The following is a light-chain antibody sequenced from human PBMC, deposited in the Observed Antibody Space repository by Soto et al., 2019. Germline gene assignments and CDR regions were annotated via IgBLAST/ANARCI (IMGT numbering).Light chain of an antibody. CDR2: GAS. Sequence: EMVLTQSPGTLSLSPGERATLSCRASQSVSSNYLAWYQQKQGQAPRLLIYGASSRATGIPDRFSGSASGTDFTLSISRLEPDDFAVYYCPQYGSSPCTVGPGTKVDIK. V-gene: IGKV3-20*01. CDR1: QSVSSNY. J-gene: IGKJ3*01. CDR3: PQYGSSPCT.